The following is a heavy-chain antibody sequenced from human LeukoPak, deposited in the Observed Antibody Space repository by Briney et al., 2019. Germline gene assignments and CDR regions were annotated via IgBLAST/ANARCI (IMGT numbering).Heavy chain of an antibody. J-gene: IGHJ4*02. V-gene: IGHV1-46*01. D-gene: IGHD3-3*01. CDR2: INPSGGST. CDR3: AAGLEWIDY. CDR1: GYTFTNYY. Sequence: ASVKVSCKASGYTFTNYYMHWVRQAPGQGLEWMGIINPSGGSTSYAQKFQGRVTMTRDTSTSTAYMELRSLRSDDTAVYYCAAGLEWIDYWGQGTLVTVSS.